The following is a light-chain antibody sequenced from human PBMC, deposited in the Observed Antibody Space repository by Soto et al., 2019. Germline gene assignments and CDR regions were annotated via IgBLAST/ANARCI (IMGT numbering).Light chain of an antibody. Sequence: DVVMTQSPLSLPVTLGQPASISCRSSESLAYSDGNTYLNWFQQRPGQSPRRLIYHVSKRDSGVPDRFSGSGSGTDFTLKISRVEAEYVGVYYCMQGTHWLPRFGAGTKVEIK. V-gene: IGKV2-30*01. CDR3: MQGTHWLPR. J-gene: IGKJ4*01. CDR1: ESLAYSDGNTY. CDR2: HVS.